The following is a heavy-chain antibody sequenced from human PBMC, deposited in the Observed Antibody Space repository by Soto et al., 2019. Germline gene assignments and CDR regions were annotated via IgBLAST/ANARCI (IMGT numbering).Heavy chain of an antibody. D-gene: IGHD2-2*01. J-gene: IGHJ3*02. CDR2: ITAGGDTT. CDR1: GFTFSSYA. Sequence: EVQLLESGGGLVQPGGSLRLSCAASGFTFSSYAMSWVRQAPGKGLEWGSGITAGGDTTYYAESVKGRFTISRDNSKSTMYLKMKNLRAEDTAVYYSAKVRPRRDCTRTSCLGAFDIWGQGTMVNVSS. CDR3: AKVRPRRDCTRTSCLGAFDI. V-gene: IGHV3-23*01.